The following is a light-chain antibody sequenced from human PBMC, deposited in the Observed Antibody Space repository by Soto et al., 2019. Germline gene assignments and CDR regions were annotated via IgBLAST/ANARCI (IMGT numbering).Light chain of an antibody. J-gene: IGKJ2*01. CDR3: QQYGSSLRT. CDR1: QSVNGNF. Sequence: EIVLTQSPGTLSLSPGARATLSCRASQSVNGNFLAWYQQKPGQAPRLFIYAASSRATGVPDRFSGSGSGTDFSLTISRLEPEDFAVYYCQQYGSSLRTFGQGTKLEIK. CDR2: AAS. V-gene: IGKV3-20*01.